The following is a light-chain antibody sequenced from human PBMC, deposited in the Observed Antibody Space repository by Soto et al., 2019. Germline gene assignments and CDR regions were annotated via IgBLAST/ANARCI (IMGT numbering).Light chain of an antibody. J-gene: IGLJ3*02. Sequence: QTVVTQEPSFSVSPGGTVTLTCGLNSGSVSTSHYPSWHQQTPGQAPRTLIHSTNTRSSGVPDRFSGSILGNKAALTITGAQADDESDYYCVLYMGSGISVFGGGTKLNVL. CDR1: SGSVSTSHY. CDR3: VLYMGSGISV. V-gene: IGLV8-61*01. CDR2: STN.